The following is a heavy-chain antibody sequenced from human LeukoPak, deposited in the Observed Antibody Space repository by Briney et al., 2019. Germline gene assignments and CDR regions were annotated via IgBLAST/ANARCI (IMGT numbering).Heavy chain of an antibody. CDR2: INHSGCT. V-gene: IGHV4-34*01. D-gene: IGHD3-3*01. CDR3: ARTQTYYDFWSGYSPFDY. Sequence: KPSETLSLTCAVYGGSFSGYYWSWIRQPPGKGLEWIGEINHSGCTNYNPSLKSRVTISVDTSKNQFSLKLSSVTAADTAVYYCARTQTYYDFWSGYSPFDYWGQGTLVTVSS. CDR1: GGSFSGYY. J-gene: IGHJ4*02.